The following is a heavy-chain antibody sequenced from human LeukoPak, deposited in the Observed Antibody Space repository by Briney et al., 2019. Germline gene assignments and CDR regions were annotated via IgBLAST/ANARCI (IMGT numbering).Heavy chain of an antibody. CDR3: ARNYDFWSGYLGWFDS. D-gene: IGHD3-3*01. CDR1: GGSISGNY. J-gene: IGHJ5*01. CDR2: INHSGST. V-gene: IGHV4-34*01. Sequence: PSETLSLTCTVSGGSISGNYWSWIRQPPGKGLEWIGEINHSGSTNYNPSLKSRVTISVDTSKNQFSLKLSSVTAADTAVYYCARNYDFWSGYLGWFDSWGQGTLVTVSS.